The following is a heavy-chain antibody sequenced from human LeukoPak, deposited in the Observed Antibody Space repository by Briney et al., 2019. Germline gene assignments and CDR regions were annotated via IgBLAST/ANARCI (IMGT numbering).Heavy chain of an antibody. V-gene: IGHV1-18*01. CDR1: GYTFTSYG. CDR2: ISAYNGNT. CDR3: ARDIVVAPAASEPNSYYYGMDV. J-gene: IGHJ6*02. D-gene: IGHD2-2*01. Sequence: ASVKISCKASGYTFTSYGISWVRHAPGQGLEWMGWISAYNGNTNYAQKLQGRVTITTDTSTSPAYMELRSLRSDDTAVYYCARDIVVAPAASEPNSYYYGMDVWGQGTTVTVSS.